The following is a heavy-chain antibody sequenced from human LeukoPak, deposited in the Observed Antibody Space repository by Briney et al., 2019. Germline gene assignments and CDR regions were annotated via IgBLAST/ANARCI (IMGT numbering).Heavy chain of an antibody. V-gene: IGHV4-4*07. Sequence: SETLSLTCTVSGGSISSYYWSWIRQPAGKGLEWIGRIYTSGSTNYNPSLKSRVAMSVDTSKSQFSLKLSSVTAADTAVYYCARARYYDFWSGSPYYFDYWGQGTLVTVSS. CDR3: ARARYYDFWSGSPYYFDY. CDR1: GGSISSYY. J-gene: IGHJ4*02. D-gene: IGHD3-3*01. CDR2: IYTSGST.